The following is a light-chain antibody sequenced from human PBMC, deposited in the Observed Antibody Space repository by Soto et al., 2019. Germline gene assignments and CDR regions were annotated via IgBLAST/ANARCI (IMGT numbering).Light chain of an antibody. V-gene: IGKV3-20*01. CDR3: QQYNNWPRWT. CDR2: DAS. CDR1: QSVGSSD. J-gene: IGKJ1*01. Sequence: EIVLTQSPGTLSLSPGERATLSCRASQSVGSSDLAWYQQKPGQAPRLLIYDASSRAAGIPDRFSGSGSGTEFTLTISSLQSEDFAVYYCQQYNNWPRWTFGQGTKVDIK.